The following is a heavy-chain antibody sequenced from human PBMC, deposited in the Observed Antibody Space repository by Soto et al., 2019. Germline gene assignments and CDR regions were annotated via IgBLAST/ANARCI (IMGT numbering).Heavy chain of an antibody. Sequence: QVQLVQSGAEVKKPGASVKVSCKASGYTFTSYDINWVRQATGQGIEWMGWMNPNSGNTGYAQKFQGRVTMTRNTSISTAYMELSSLRSEDTAVYYCARGQREGNYLTMYYYYYYGMDVWGQGTTVTVSS. CDR2: MNPNSGNT. J-gene: IGHJ6*02. D-gene: IGHD4-4*01. CDR1: GYTFTSYD. V-gene: IGHV1-8*01. CDR3: ARGQREGNYLTMYYYYYYGMDV.